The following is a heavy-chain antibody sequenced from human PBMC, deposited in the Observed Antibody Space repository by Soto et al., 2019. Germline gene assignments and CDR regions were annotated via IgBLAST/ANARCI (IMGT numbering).Heavy chain of an antibody. CDR2: ISASGGAT. D-gene: IGHD1-26*01. CDR3: AKDVEGGSLFRGAFDY. J-gene: IGHJ4*02. Sequence: GGSLRLSCVASRFTFTSYAMSWVRQAPGKGLEWVAAISASGGATIHTDSVKGRLTISRDNSKNTLYLQMNSLRAEDTAVYYCAKDVEGGSLFRGAFDYWGQGTQVTVSS. CDR1: RFTFTSYA. V-gene: IGHV3-23*01.